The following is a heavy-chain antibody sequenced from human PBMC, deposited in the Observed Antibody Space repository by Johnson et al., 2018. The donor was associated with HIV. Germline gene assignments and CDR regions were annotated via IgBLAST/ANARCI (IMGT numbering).Heavy chain of an antibody. V-gene: IGHV3-11*04. Sequence: MQLVESGGGLVKPGGSLRLSCVASGFIFSDYYMSWIRQAPGKGLEWVSYISFSDSTIYSADSVQGRFTISRDNAKNSLYLQMNSLRAEDTAVYYCAKDMRQWELLDAFDIWGQGTMVTVSP. J-gene: IGHJ3*02. CDR1: GFIFSDYY. CDR3: AKDMRQWELLDAFDI. CDR2: ISFSDSTI. D-gene: IGHD1-26*01.